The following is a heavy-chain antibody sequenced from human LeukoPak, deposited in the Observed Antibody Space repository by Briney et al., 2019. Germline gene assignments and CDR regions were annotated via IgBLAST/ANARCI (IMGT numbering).Heavy chain of an antibody. J-gene: IGHJ4*02. CDR1: GFTFSSYA. CDR2: ISGSGGST. Sequence: PGGSLRLSRAASGFTFSSYAMSWVRQAPGKGLEWVSAISGSGGSTYYADSVKGRFTISRDNSKNTLYLQMNSLRAEDTAVYYCAKDNTMIVVVILGYWGQGTLVTVSS. V-gene: IGHV3-23*01. D-gene: IGHD3-22*01. CDR3: AKDNTMIVVVILGY.